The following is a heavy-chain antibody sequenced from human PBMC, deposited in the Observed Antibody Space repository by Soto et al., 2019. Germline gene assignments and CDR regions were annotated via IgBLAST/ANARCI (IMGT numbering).Heavy chain of an antibody. J-gene: IGHJ6*02. Sequence: QVQLVESGGGVVQPGRSLRLSCAASAFTFSNFAMHWVRQAPGKGLEWVAVIAADGRDKHHADSVKGRFTISRDNSKNTLYLQMNSLRAEDTAVYYCAKDKDWSGVYGMDVWGQGTTVTVSS. V-gene: IGHV3-30*04. CDR3: AKDKDWSGVYGMDV. D-gene: IGHD3-3*01. CDR1: AFTFSNFA. CDR2: IAADGRDK.